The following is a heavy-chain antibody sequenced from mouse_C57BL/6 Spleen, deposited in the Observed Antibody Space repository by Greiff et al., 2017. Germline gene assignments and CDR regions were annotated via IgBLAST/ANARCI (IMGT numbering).Heavy chain of an antibody. V-gene: IGHV2-2*01. CDR1: GFSLTSYG. CDR2: KWSGGST. J-gene: IGHJ1*03. D-gene: IGHD1-1*01. CDR3: ARNYYGSSYYWYFDV. Sequence: VMLVESGPGLVQPSQSLSITCTVSGFSLTSYGVHWVRQSPGKGLEWLGVKWSGGSTDYNAAFISRLSISKDNSKSQVFFKMNSLQADDTAIYYCARNYYGSSYYWYFDVWGTGTTVTVSS.